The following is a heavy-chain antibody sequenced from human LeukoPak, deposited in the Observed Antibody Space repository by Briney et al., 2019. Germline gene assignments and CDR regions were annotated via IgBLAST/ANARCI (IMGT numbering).Heavy chain of an antibody. J-gene: IGHJ4*02. CDR1: GYPFTTYG. CDR2: INTNTGNP. CDR3: ARRRHYSGSYYGDFDY. Sequence: ASVKVSCKASGYPFTTYGISWVRQAPGQGLEWMGWINTNTGNPTYAQGFTGRFVFSLDTSVSTAYLQISSLKAEDTAVYYCARRRHYSGSYYGDFDYWGQGTLVTVSS. D-gene: IGHD1-26*01. V-gene: IGHV7-4-1*02.